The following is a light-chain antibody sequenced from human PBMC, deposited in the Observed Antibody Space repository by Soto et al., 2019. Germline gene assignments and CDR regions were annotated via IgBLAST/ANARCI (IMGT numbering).Light chain of an antibody. CDR2: EVS. Sequence: QSALTQPASVSGSPGQSITISCTGTSSDVGGYNYVSWYQQHPGKAPKLMIYEVSNRPSGVSNRFSGSKSGNTASLTISGLQAEDEADYYCSSYTSNSTQVFGRGTKLTVL. CDR3: SSYTSNSTQV. CDR1: SSDVGGYNY. J-gene: IGLJ2*01. V-gene: IGLV2-14*01.